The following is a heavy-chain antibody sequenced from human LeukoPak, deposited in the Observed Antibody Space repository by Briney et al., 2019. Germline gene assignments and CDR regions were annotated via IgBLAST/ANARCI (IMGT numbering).Heavy chain of an antibody. V-gene: IGHV3-30*18. CDR1: GFTFSCYW. Sequence: GGSLRLSCAASGFTFSCYWMHWVRQAPGKGLEWVAVISYDGSNKYYADSVKGRFTISRDNSKNTLYLQMNSLRAEDTAVYYCAKDAGEWGSYGSDYWGQGTLVTVSS. J-gene: IGHJ4*02. CDR3: AKDAGEWGSYGSDY. D-gene: IGHD3-16*02. CDR2: ISYDGSNK.